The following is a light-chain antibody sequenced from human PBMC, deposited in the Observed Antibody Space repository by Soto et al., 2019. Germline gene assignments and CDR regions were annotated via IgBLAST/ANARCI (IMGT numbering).Light chain of an antibody. CDR1: QSVTST. Sequence: TQSPGSLSLSPGGRATFSCRSVQSVTSTYMAWYQQKPGQAPRLLIYGASTRATGIPARFSGSGSGTEFTLTISSLQSEDFAVYYCQQYNNWPPCTFGQGTKWIS. J-gene: IGKJ1*01. V-gene: IGKV3-15*01. CDR2: GAS. CDR3: QQYNNWPPCT.